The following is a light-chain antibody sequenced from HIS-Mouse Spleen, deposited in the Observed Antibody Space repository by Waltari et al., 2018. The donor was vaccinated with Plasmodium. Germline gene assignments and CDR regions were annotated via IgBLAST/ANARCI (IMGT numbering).Light chain of an antibody. J-gene: IGKJ2*01. CDR2: AAS. V-gene: IGKV1-6*01. Sequence: AIQMTQSPSSLSAFVGDRGTITRRGSQGIRNDLVWYQQKPGKAPTLLISAASSIQSGVPARFSGSGSGTDFTLTISSLQPEDFATYYCLQDYNYPYTFGQGTKLEIK. CDR3: LQDYNYPYT. CDR1: QGIRND.